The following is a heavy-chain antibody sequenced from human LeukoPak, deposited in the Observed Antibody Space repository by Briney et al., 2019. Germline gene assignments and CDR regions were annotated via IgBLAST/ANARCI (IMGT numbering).Heavy chain of an antibody. CDR1: GFTFSSYA. CDR3: ARGPRGDGYNGYYYYGMDV. D-gene: IGHD5-24*01. V-gene: IGHV3-30-3*01. CDR2: ISYDGSNK. J-gene: IGHJ6*02. Sequence: GGSLRLSCAASGFTFSSYAMHWVRRAPGKGLEWVAVISYDGSNKYYADSVEGRFTISRDNSKNTLYLQMNSLRAEDTAVYYCARGPRGDGYNGYYYYGMDVWGQGTTVTVSS.